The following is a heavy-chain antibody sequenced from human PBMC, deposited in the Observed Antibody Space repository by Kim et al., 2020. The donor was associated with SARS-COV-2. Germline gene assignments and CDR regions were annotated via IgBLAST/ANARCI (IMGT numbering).Heavy chain of an antibody. J-gene: IGHJ3*02. V-gene: IGHV5-51*01. Sequence: SFQGQVTISADKSISTAYLQWSSLKASDTAMYYCARRISGNYYNRAAFDIWGQGTMVTVSS. D-gene: IGHD3-10*01. CDR3: ARRISGNYYNRAAFDI.